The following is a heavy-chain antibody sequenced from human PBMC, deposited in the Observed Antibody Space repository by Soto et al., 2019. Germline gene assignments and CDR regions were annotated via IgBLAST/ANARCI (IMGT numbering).Heavy chain of an antibody. D-gene: IGHD6-13*01. CDR1: GYTFTRHY. Sequence: QVQLVQSGAEVKKPGASVKVSCKASGYTFTRHYIHWVRPAPGQGLEWMGIINSGGGHTYYAKKFQGRVTMISDTATTTVYMELSSLGSEDTAVYYCARYLLAAGSDALDIWGQGTMVTVSS. V-gene: IGHV1-46*01. J-gene: IGHJ3*02. CDR3: ARYLLAAGSDALDI. CDR2: INSGGGHT.